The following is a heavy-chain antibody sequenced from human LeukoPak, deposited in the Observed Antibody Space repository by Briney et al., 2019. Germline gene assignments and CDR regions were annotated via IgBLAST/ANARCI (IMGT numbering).Heavy chain of an antibody. CDR3: ATQPRGYSYGSYYFDY. Sequence: GGSLRLSCAASGFTFSSYWMHWVRQAPGKGLVWVSRINSDGSSTSYADSVKGRFTISRDNAKNTLYLQMNSLRAEDTAVYYCATQPRGYSYGSYYFDYWGQGTLVTVSS. CDR1: GFTFSSYW. D-gene: IGHD5-18*01. V-gene: IGHV3-74*01. J-gene: IGHJ4*02. CDR2: INSDGSST.